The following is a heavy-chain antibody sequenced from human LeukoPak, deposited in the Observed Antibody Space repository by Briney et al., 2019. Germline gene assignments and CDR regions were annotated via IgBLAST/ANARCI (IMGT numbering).Heavy chain of an antibody. CDR1: GYTFTSYA. D-gene: IGHD4-11*01. J-gene: IGHJ6*03. CDR3: ARLPTIVSTQGYYYYYYMDV. CDR2: INTNTGNP. Sequence: ASVKVSCKASGYTFTSYAMNWVRQAPGQGLEWMGWINTNTGNPTYAQGFTGRFVFSLDTSVSTAYLQISSLKAEDTAVYYCARLPTIVSTQGYYYYYYMDVWGKGTTVTVSS. V-gene: IGHV7-4-1*02.